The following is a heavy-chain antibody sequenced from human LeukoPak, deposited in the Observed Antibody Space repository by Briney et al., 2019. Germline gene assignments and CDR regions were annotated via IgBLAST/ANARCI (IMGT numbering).Heavy chain of an antibody. V-gene: IGHV4-30-2*01. D-gene: IGHD4-17*01. CDR3: ARGSAYGVHFDY. J-gene: IGHJ4*02. CDR2: IYHSGST. CDR1: GVSISSGDYY. Sequence: PSQTLSLTCTVSGVSISSGDYYWSWIRQPPGKGLEWIGYIYHSGSTYYNPSLKSRVTISVDRSKNQFSLKLNSVTAADTAVYYCARGSAYGVHFDYWGQGTLVTVSS.